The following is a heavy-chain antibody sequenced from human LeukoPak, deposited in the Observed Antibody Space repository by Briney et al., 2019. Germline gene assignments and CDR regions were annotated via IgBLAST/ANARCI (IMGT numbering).Heavy chain of an antibody. D-gene: IGHD6-19*01. V-gene: IGHV1-2*02. CDR2: INPNSGGT. J-gene: IGHJ4*02. CDR1: GYTFTGYY. Sequence: ASVKVSCKASGYTFTGYYMHWVRQAPGQGREWMGWINPNSGGTNYAQKFQGRVTMTRDTSISAAYMELSRLRSDDTAVYYCARDLAEQWLVTGGYYFDYWGQGTLVTVSS. CDR3: ARDLAEQWLVTGGYYFDY.